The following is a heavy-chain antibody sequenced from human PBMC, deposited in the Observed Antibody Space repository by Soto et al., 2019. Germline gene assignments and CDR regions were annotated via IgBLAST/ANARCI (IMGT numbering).Heavy chain of an antibody. D-gene: IGHD6-13*01. CDR3: AKDISLRGWVYLVVEY. CDR1: GFTFDVYA. J-gene: IGHJ4*02. CDR2: INYNRGRV. V-gene: IGHV3-9*01. Sequence: EVQLVESGGGWVQPGRSLRLSCAGSGFTFDVYAMHWVRQAPGKGLEWVSGINYNRGRVGYADSVKGRFTTSRDNAKNSLHLQMNSLRAEDAAVYYCAKDISLRGWVYLVVEYWGQGTLVTVSP.